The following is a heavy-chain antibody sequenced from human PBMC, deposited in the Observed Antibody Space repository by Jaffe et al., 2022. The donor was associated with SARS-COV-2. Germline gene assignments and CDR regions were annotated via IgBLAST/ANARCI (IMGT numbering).Heavy chain of an antibody. V-gene: IGHV2-5*02. Sequence: QITLKESGPTLVEPTQTLTLTCIFSGFSFSTSGVGVGWIRQPPGKALEWLAFIYWDDDKRYSTSLRSRLTISKDTSKNQVVLTMTNMDPMDTATYYCAHGSYCRSPSCYNWFDPWGQGTLVTVSS. CDR3: AHGSYCRSPSCYNWFDP. CDR2: IYWDDDK. J-gene: IGHJ5*02. CDR1: GFSFSTSGVG. D-gene: IGHD2-2*02.